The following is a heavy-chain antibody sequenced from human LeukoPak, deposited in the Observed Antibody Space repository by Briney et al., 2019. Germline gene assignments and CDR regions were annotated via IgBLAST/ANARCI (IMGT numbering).Heavy chain of an antibody. J-gene: IGHJ6*03. Sequence: ASVKVSCKASGYTFTGYYMHWVRQAPGQGLEWMGWINPNSGGTNYAQKFQGRVTMTRDTSISTAYMELSRLRSDDTAVYHCARGAATLLDYYYYMDVWGKGTTVTVSS. CDR2: INPNSGGT. CDR1: GYTFTGYY. CDR3: ARGAATLLDYYYYMDV. D-gene: IGHD6-25*01. V-gene: IGHV1-2*02.